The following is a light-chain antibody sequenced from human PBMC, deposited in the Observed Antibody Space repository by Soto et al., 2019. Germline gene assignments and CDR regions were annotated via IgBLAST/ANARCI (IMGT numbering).Light chain of an antibody. CDR3: SSYTSSSTPYV. V-gene: IGLV2-14*01. CDR1: SSDVGGYNY. J-gene: IGLJ1*01. Sequence: QCARTQPASVSGSPGQSITISCTGTSSDVGGYNYVSWYQQHPVKAPKLMIYDVTNRPSGVSDRFSGSKSGNTASLTISGLQAEDEADYYCSSYTSSSTPYVFGTGTKVTVL. CDR2: DVT.